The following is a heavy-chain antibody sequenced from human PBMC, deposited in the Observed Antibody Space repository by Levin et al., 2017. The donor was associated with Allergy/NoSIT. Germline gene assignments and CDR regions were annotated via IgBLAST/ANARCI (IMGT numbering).Heavy chain of an antibody. CDR2: IWYDGSNK. V-gene: IGHV3-33*01. Sequence: GESLKISCAASGFTFSSYGMHWVRQAPGKGLEWVAVIWYDGSNKYYADSVKGRFTISRDNSKNTLYLQMNSLRAEDTAVYYCARGVYSGYDLYAGLVNFDYWGQGTLVTVSS. D-gene: IGHD5-12*01. CDR3: ARGVYSGYDLYAGLVNFDY. J-gene: IGHJ4*02. CDR1: GFTFSSYG.